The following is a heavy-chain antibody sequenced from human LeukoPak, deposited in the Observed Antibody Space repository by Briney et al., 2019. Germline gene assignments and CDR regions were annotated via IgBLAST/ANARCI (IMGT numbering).Heavy chain of an antibody. CDR1: GGSISSTSYY. CDR2: IIYSGNT. D-gene: IGHD5-12*01. J-gene: IGHJ4*02. V-gene: IGHV4-39*02. CDR3: ARDYSGSGYELDY. Sequence: PSETLSLTCTASGGSISSTSYYWGWIRRPPGRGLEWIGGIIYSGNTKYNPSLKSRVTISVDTTKNQFSLKLTSVTAADTAVYYCARDYSGSGYELDYWGQGTLVTVSS.